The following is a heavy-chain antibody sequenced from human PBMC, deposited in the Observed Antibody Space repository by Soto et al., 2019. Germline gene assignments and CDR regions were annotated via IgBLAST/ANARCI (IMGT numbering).Heavy chain of an antibody. Sequence: GGSLRLSCAASGFTVSSNYMSWVRQAPRKELEWVSVNYSGSSTYYADSVKGRFTISRDNSKNTQYLQMNRLRAEETAKKNYRGWVGASSSWGPRVYYYYGMDVWGQGTTVTVSS. J-gene: IGHJ6*02. CDR2: NYSGSST. CDR3: RGWVGASSSWGPRVYYYYGMDV. D-gene: IGHD6-13*01. V-gene: IGHV3-53*01. CDR1: GFTVSSNY.